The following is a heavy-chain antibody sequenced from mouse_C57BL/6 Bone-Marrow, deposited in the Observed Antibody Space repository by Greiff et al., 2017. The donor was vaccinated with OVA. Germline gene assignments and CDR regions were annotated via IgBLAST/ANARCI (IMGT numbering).Heavy chain of an antibody. CDR1: GYTFTSYW. CDR2: IDPSDSNT. D-gene: IGHD1-1*01. V-gene: IGHV1-50*01. CDR3: ARFLITTVVHWYFDV. Sequence: HVQLQQPGAELVKPGASVKLSCKASGYTFTSYWMQWVKQRPGQGLEWIGEIDPSDSNTNYNQKFKGKATLTVDTSSSTAYMQLSSLTSEDSAVYYCARFLITTVVHWYFDVWGTGTTVTVSS. J-gene: IGHJ1*03.